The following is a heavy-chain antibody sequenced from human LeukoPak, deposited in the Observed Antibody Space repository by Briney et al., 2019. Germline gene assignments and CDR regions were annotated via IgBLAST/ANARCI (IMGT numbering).Heavy chain of an antibody. V-gene: IGHV4-59*01. CDR2: IYYSGST. CDR3: ARGRYYDFWSGYYTNWFDP. J-gene: IGHJ5*02. CDR1: GGSISSYY. D-gene: IGHD3-3*01. Sequence: PSETLSLTCTVSGGSISSYYWSCIRQPPGKGLERVGYIYYSGSTNYNPSLKSRVTISVDTSKNQFSLKLSSVTAADTAVYYCARGRYYDFWSGYYTNWFDPWGQGTLVTVSS.